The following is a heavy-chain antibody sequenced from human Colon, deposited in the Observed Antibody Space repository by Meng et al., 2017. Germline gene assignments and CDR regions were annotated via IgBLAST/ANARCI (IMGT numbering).Heavy chain of an antibody. CDR3: ARVPGGNQYNYYYVGGMEV. Sequence: SWIASASSITSCFYWGWNGATPGKGLEWIGSIYHSGTTYSDPSLKSRVTISVDTSSNQFSLKLRSVTATDTAVYYFARVPGGNQYNYYYVGGMEVWGEGIPVTVSS. J-gene: IGHJ6*04. CDR2: IYHSGTT. V-gene: IGHV4-38-2*02. CDR1: ASSITSCFY. D-gene: IGHD4-23*01.